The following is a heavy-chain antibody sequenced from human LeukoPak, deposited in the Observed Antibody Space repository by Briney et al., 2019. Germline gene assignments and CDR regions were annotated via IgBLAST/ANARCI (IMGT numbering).Heavy chain of an antibody. CDR1: GGSFSGYY. CDR2: INHSGSA. CDR3: ARGYSYGTYYYYYMDV. D-gene: IGHD5-18*01. V-gene: IGHV4-34*01. Sequence: SETLSLTCAVYGGSFSGYYWSWIRQPPGKGLEWIGEINHSGSANYNPSLKSRVTISVDTSKNQFSLKLSSVTAADTAVYYCARGYSYGTYYYYYMDVWGKGTTVTVSS. J-gene: IGHJ6*03.